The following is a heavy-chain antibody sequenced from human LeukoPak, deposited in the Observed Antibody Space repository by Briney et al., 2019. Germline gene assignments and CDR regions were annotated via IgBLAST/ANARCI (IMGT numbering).Heavy chain of an antibody. Sequence: PGGSLRLSCAASGFTFSSYGMHWVRQAPGKGLEWVAVIWYDGGNKYYADSVKGRFTISRDNSKNTLYLQMNSLRAEDTAVYYCARGQTNYYGSGSYTYYYYGMDVWGQGTTVTVSS. J-gene: IGHJ6*02. CDR1: GFTFSSYG. CDR3: ARGQTNYYGSGSYTYYYYGMDV. V-gene: IGHV3-33*01. D-gene: IGHD3-10*01. CDR2: IWYDGGNK.